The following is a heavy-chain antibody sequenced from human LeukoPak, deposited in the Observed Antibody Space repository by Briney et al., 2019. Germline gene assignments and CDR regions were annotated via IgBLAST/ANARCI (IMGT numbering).Heavy chain of an antibody. CDR1: GFTFGDYA. J-gene: IGHJ4*02. D-gene: IGHD1-26*01. Sequence: GGSLRLSCTASGFTFGDYAMSWVRQAPGKGLEWVGFIRSKAYRGTTEYAASVKGRFTISRDDSKSIAYLQMNSLKTEDTAVYYCIRVSVSWYFDYWGQGTLVTVSS. CDR3: IRVSVSWYFDY. CDR2: IRSKAYRGTT. V-gene: IGHV3-49*04.